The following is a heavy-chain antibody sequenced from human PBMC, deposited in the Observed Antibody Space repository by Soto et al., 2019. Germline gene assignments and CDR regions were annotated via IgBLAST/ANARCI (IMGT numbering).Heavy chain of an antibody. CDR2: INSDGSST. J-gene: IGHJ6*02. Sequence: GGSLRLSCAASGFTFSSYWMHWVRQAPGKGLVWVSRINSDGSSTSYADSVKGRFTISRDNAKNTLYLQMNSLRAEDTAVYCCSRVEEDYYGMDVWGQGTTVTVAS. V-gene: IGHV3-74*01. CDR1: GFTFSSYW. CDR3: SRVEEDYYGMDV.